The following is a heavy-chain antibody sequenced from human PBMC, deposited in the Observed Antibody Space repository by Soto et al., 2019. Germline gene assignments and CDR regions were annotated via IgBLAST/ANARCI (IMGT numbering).Heavy chain of an antibody. CDR1: GDSISGYH. J-gene: IGHJ6*02. CDR3: ARWGIAAAGTHYYYYGMDV. D-gene: IGHD6-13*01. V-gene: IGHV4-59*12. CDR2: IHNSGST. Sequence: SETLSLTCTVSGDSISGYHWNWIRQPPGKGVEWIGYIHNSGSTTYNSSLKSRVTISIDKSKNQFSLKLSSVTAADTAVYYCARWGIAAAGTHYYYYGMDVWGQGTTVTVSS.